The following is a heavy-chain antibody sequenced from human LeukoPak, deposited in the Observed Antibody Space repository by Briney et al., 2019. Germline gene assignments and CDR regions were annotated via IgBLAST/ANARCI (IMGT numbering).Heavy chain of an antibody. Sequence: PGGSLRLSCAASGFTFGSYGMHWVRQAPGKGLEWVAVIWYDGSNKYYADSVKGRFTISRGNSKNTLYLQMNSLRAEDTAVYYCAKASLAVAGIFDPWGQGTLVTVSS. V-gene: IGHV3-33*06. J-gene: IGHJ5*02. D-gene: IGHD6-19*01. CDR2: IWYDGSNK. CDR3: AKASLAVAGIFDP. CDR1: GFTFGSYG.